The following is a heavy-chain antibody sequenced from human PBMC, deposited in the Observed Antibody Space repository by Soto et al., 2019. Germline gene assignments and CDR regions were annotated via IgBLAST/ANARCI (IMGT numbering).Heavy chain of an antibody. D-gene: IGHD6-13*01. CDR2: IYYSGST. CDR1: GGSISSGDYY. J-gene: IGHJ5*02. CDR3: ASTQQLTPLPRPFDP. V-gene: IGHV4-30-4*01. Sequence: SETLSLTCTVSGGSISSGDYYWSWIRQPPGKGLEWIGYIYYSGSTYYNPSLKSRVTISVDTSKNQFSLKLSSVTAADTAVYYCASTQQLTPLPRPFDPWGQGTLVTVSS.